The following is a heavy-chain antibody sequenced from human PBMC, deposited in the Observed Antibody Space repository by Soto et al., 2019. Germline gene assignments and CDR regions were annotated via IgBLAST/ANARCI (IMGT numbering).Heavy chain of an antibody. V-gene: IGHV3-74*01. D-gene: IGHD6-13*01. Sequence: EVQLVESGGGLVQPGGSLRLSCAASGFTFSSYWMHWVRQAPGKGLVWVSRINSDGSSTSYADSEKGRFTISRDNAKNTLYLQMNSLRAEDTAVYYCARKGDTGPTYSSSWPYYYYYGMDVWGQGTTVTVSS. CDR3: ARKGDTGPTYSSSWPYYYYYGMDV. CDR2: INSDGSST. CDR1: GFTFSSYW. J-gene: IGHJ6*02.